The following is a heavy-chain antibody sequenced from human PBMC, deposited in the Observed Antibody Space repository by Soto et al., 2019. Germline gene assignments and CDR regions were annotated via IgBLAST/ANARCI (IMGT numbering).Heavy chain of an antibody. V-gene: IGHV1-69*13. CDR2: IIPTFGTA. CDR3: ATITIFGVVIIGYFDY. D-gene: IGHD3-3*01. J-gene: IGHJ4*02. Sequence: SVKVSCKASGGTFSSYAISCVRQAPGQGLEWMGGIIPTFGTANYAQKFQGRVTITADESTSTAYMELSSLRSEDTAVYYCATITIFGVVIIGYFDYWGQGTLVTVSS. CDR1: GGTFSSYA.